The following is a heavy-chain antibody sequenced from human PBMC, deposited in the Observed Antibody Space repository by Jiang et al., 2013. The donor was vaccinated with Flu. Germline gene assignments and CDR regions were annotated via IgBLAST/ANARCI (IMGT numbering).Heavy chain of an antibody. CDR1: GYTFTGYY. Sequence: VQLVESGAEVKKPGASVKVSCKASGYTFTGYYMHWVRQAPGQGLEWMGWINPNSGGTNYAQKFQGRVTMTRDTSISTAYMELSRLRSDDTAVYYCARSYYDSSGYYFYWYFDLWGLAPGHCLL. D-gene: IGHD3-22*01. J-gene: IGHJ2*01. V-gene: IGHV1-2*02. CDR2: INPNSGGT. CDR3: ARSYYDSSGYYFYWYFDL.